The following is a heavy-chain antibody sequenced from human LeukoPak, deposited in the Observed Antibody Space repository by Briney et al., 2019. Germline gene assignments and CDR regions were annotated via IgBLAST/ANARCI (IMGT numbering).Heavy chain of an antibody. D-gene: IGHD6-19*01. CDR1: GFTFSSYG. J-gene: IGHJ4*02. Sequence: GSLRLSCAASGFTFSSYGMHWVRQAPGKGLEWVAVIWYDGSNKYYADSVKGRFTISRDNSNNALYLQMNSLRAEDTAVYYCARDSLPMAVTGPFDHWGQGALVTVSS. V-gene: IGHV3-33*01. CDR2: IWYDGSNK. CDR3: ARDSLPMAVTGPFDH.